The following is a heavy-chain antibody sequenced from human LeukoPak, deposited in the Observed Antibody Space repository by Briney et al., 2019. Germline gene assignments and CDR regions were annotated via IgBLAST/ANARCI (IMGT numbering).Heavy chain of an antibody. Sequence: GGSLRLSCAASGFTFSSYSMNWVRQAPGKGLGWVSSISSSSSYIYYADSVKGRFTISRDNAKNSLYLQMNSLRAEDTAVYYCARDRSGYPKYWGQGTLVTVSS. CDR3: ARDRSGYPKY. J-gene: IGHJ4*02. CDR1: GFTFSSYS. CDR2: ISSSSSYI. D-gene: IGHD5-12*01. V-gene: IGHV3-21*01.